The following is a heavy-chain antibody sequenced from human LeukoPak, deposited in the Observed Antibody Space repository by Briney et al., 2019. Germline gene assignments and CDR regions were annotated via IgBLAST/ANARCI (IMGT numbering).Heavy chain of an antibody. D-gene: IGHD6-13*01. Sequence: SETLSLTCTVSGGSISSSSYYWGWIRQPPGKGLEWIGEINHSGSTNYNPSLKSRVTISVDTSKNQFSLKLSSVTAADTAVYYCATLPVRAGSSSWQEASAGWGQGTLVTVSS. CDR3: ATLPVRAGSSSWQEASAG. CDR2: INHSGST. CDR1: GGSISSSSYY. V-gene: IGHV4-39*07. J-gene: IGHJ4*02.